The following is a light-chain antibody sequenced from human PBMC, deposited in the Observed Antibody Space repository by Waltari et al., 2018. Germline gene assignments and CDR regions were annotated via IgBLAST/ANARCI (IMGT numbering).Light chain of an antibody. Sequence: LVFTQYPGTLSLSPGTSATIPCRASQTVRRSLAWYQQKPGQAPKLLIYGASTRATGIPDRFTGSGSGTDFSLTISSLEPEDFAIYFCQHYVRLPATFGQGTKVEIK. CDR3: QHYVRLPAT. CDR2: GAS. V-gene: IGKV3-20*01. J-gene: IGKJ1*01. CDR1: QTVRRS.